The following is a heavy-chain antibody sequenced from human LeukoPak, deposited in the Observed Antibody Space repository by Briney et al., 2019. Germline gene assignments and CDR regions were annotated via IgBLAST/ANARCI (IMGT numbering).Heavy chain of an antibody. V-gene: IGHV3-23*01. CDR2: ISGSGGST. Sequence: GGSLRLSCAASGFTFSSYAMSWVRQAPGKGLEWVSAISGSGGSTNYADSVKGRFTISRDNSKNTLSLQMNSLRAEDTAVYFCAKGAVAGNQKPGGYWGQGTLVTVSS. J-gene: IGHJ4*02. CDR1: GFTFSSYA. D-gene: IGHD6-19*01. CDR3: AKGAVAGNQKPGGY.